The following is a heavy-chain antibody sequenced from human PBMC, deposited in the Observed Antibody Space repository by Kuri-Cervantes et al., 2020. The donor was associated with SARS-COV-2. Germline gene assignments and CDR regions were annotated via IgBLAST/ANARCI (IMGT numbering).Heavy chain of an antibody. J-gene: IGHJ4*02. D-gene: IGHD2-2*02. CDR1: GITFSNNW. CDR2: IKQDGGET. V-gene: IGHV3-7*03. CDR3: ARGLGYCTNTNCYTRLDS. Sequence: GESLKISCAASGITFSNNWMSWVRQAPGKGLEWVAHIKQDGGETYYVDSVKGRFSISRDDAKNSLFLQMNNLRAEDTAVYFCARGLGYCTNTNCYTRLDSWGQGTLVTVSS.